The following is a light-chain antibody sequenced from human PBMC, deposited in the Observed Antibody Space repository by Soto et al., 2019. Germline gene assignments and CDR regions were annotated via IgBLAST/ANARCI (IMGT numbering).Light chain of an antibody. Sequence: DIQMTQSPSTLPASVGDRVTITCRASQSISVWLARYQQKPGKAPKLLIYRASRLESGAPSRFSGSGSGTEFTLTISRLEPEDFAVYYCQQYGSSPWTFGQGTKV. V-gene: IGKV1-5*03. J-gene: IGKJ1*01. CDR2: RAS. CDR1: QSISVW. CDR3: QQYGSSPWT.